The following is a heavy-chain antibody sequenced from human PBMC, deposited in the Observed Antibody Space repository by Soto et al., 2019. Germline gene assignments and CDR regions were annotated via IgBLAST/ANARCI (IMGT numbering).Heavy chain of an antibody. CDR3: ARDLYSYDFWSGYYPVGYYYGMDV. V-gene: IGHV3-33*01. CDR2: IWYDGSNK. D-gene: IGHD3-3*01. Sequence: GGSLRLSCAASGFTFSSYGMHWVRQAPGKGLEWVAVIWYDGSNKYYADSVKGRFTISRDNSKNTLYLQMNSLRAEDTAVYYCARDLYSYDFWSGYYPVGYYYGMDVWGQGTTVTVSS. J-gene: IGHJ6*02. CDR1: GFTFSSYG.